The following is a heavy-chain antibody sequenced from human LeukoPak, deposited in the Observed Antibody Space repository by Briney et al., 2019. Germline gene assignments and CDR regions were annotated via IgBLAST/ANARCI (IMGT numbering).Heavy chain of an antibody. CDR1: GYTFTGYY. D-gene: IGHD3-22*01. J-gene: IGHJ6*03. Sequence: GASVKVSCKASGYTFTGYYMHWVRQAPGQGLEWMGWINPNSGGTNYAQKFQGRVTMTRDTSISTAYMELSRLGSDDTAVYYCATYPQNYDSSGYYYNYYYYMDVWGKGTTVTVSS. CDR3: ATYPQNYDSSGYYYNYYYYMDV. CDR2: INPNSGGT. V-gene: IGHV1-2*02.